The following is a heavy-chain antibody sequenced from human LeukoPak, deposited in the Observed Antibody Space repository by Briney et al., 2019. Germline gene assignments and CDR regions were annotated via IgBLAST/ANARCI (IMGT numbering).Heavy chain of an antibody. CDR3: ARDRSGSFDC. CDR1: GGTFSSYA. V-gene: IGHV1-69*04. Sequence: GASVKVSCKASGGTFSSYAISWVRQAPGQGLEWMGRIIPIFGIANYAQKFQGRVTITADKSTSTAYMELSSLRSEDTAVYYCARDRSGSFDCWGQGTLVTVSS. J-gene: IGHJ4*02. CDR2: IIPIFGIA. D-gene: IGHD3-22*01.